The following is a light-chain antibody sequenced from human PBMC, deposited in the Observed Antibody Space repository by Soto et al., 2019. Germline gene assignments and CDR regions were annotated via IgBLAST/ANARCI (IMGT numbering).Light chain of an antibody. CDR3: GSYRSSATLV. V-gene: IGLV2-14*03. CDR2: DVT. J-gene: IGLJ2*01. CDR1: SSDIGRFNY. Sequence: QSAVTQPASVSGSPGQSITISCTGTSSDIGRFNYVSWYQQHPGRAPKLMIYDVTIRPSGISNRFSGSKSGNTASLTISGLQAEDEADYYCGSYRSSATLVFGGGTKLTVL.